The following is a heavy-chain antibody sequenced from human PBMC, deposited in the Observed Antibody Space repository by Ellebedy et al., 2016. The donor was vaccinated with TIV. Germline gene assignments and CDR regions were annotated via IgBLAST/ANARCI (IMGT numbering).Heavy chain of an antibody. CDR2: LWSDGSNK. CDR1: GFTFSSYV. J-gene: IGHJ4*02. V-gene: IGHV3-33*01. D-gene: IGHD3-10*01. Sequence: GGSLRLXXAASGFTFSSYVMHWVRQAPGKGLERVAVLWSDGSNKAYADSVKGRFTISRDTSKNTLYLQMNSLRAEDTAVYYCARHDYGSGSYYSPEFDYWGQGTLVTVSS. CDR3: ARHDYGSGSYYSPEFDY.